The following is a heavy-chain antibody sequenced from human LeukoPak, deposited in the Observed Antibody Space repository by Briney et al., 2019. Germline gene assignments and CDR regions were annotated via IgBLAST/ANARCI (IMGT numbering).Heavy chain of an antibody. Sequence: GASVKVSCKASGYTFTSNYIHWVRQAPGQGLEWMGMIYPRDGSTSYAQKFQGWVTMTRDTSISTAYMELSRLRSDDTAVYYCARGGYGGPFDYWGQGTLVTVSS. V-gene: IGHV1-2*04. CDR1: GYTFTSNY. J-gene: IGHJ4*02. D-gene: IGHD1-26*01. CDR2: IYPRDGST. CDR3: ARGGYGGPFDY.